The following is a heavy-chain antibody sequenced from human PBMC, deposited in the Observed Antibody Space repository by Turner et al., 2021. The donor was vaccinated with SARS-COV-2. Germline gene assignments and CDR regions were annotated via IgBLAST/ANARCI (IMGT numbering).Heavy chain of an antibody. J-gene: IGHJ6*02. Sequence: EVQLVESGGGMVKPGGSLRLSCAAPGFTFSSYNMNWVRQAPGKGLEWVSSISSRSSYTYYADSVKGRFTSSRDNAKNSLYLQMNSLRAEDTAVYYCARDYYDFWSGYNSYYYGMDVWGQGTTVTVSS. V-gene: IGHV3-21*01. CDR1: GFTFSSYN. CDR3: ARDYYDFWSGYNSYYYGMDV. CDR2: ISSRSSYT. D-gene: IGHD3-3*01.